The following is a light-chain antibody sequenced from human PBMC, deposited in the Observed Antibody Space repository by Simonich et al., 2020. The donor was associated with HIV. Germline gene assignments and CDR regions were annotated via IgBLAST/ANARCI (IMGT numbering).Light chain of an antibody. J-gene: IGKJ1*01. CDR2: WAS. CDR1: QSVLSSSNNKNY. V-gene: IGKV4-1*01. CDR3: QQYYSTLWT. Sequence: DIVMTQSPDSLAVSLGERATINCKSSQSVLSSSNNKNYLAWYQQKPGQPPKLLINWASTRESGVPDRFSGCGSGTDFSLTISSLQAEDVAVYYCQQYYSTLWTFGQGTKVEIK.